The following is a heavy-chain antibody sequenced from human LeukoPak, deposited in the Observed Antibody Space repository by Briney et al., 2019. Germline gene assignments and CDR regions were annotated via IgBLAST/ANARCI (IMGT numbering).Heavy chain of an antibody. J-gene: IGHJ5*02. Sequence: GGSLRLSCAASGFTVSSNYMSWVRQAPGKGLERVSVIYSGGSTYYADSVKGRFTISRDNSKNTLYLQMNSLRAEDTAVYYCARERSMGSGDWFDPWGQGTLVTVSS. CDR2: IYSGGST. V-gene: IGHV3-53*01. D-gene: IGHD3-10*01. CDR1: GFTVSSNY. CDR3: ARERSMGSGDWFDP.